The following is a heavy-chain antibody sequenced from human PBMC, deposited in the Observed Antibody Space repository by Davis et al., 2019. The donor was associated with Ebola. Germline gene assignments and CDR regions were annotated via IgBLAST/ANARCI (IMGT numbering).Heavy chain of an antibody. Sequence: SGPTLVKPTETLTLTCTVSGFSLSNARMGVSWIRQPPGKALEWLAHIFSNDEKSYSTSLKSRLTISKDTSKSQVVLTMTNMDPVDTATYYCARIGIPPASVRRGWFDPWGQGTLVTVSS. CDR2: IFSNDEK. D-gene: IGHD3-10*01. CDR3: ARIGIPPASVRRGWFDP. V-gene: IGHV2-26*01. J-gene: IGHJ5*02. CDR1: GFSLSNARMG.